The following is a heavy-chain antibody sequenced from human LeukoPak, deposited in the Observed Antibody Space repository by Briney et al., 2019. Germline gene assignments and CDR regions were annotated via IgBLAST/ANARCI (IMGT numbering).Heavy chain of an antibody. CDR1: GYTFTGYY. V-gene: IGHV1-2*02. J-gene: IGHJ4*02. Sequence: ASVKVSCTASGYTFTGYYIHWVRQAPGQGLEWMGVINPNTGGTSYAQKFQARVTMTRDTSISTAYMELSGLRSDDTAVYYCARRYDFWSGYPTAFVYWGQGTLVTVSS. D-gene: IGHD3-3*01. CDR2: INPNTGGT. CDR3: ARRYDFWSGYPTAFVY.